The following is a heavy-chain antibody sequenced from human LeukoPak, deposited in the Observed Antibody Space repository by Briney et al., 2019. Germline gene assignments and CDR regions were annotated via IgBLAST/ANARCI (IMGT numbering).Heavy chain of an antibody. V-gene: IGHV1-69*13. CDR1: GGTFSSYA. CDR3: ARDYPGLPYYYYGMDV. CDR2: IIPIFGTA. Sequence: SVKVSCKASGGTFSSYAISWVRQAPGQGLEWMGGIIPIFGTANYAQKFQGRVTITADESTSTAYMELSSLRSEDTAVYYCARDYPGLPYYYYGMDVWGKGTTVTVSS. J-gene: IGHJ6*04.